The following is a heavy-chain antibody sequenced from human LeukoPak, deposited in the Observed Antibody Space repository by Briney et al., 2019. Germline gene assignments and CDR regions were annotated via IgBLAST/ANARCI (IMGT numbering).Heavy chain of an antibody. V-gene: IGHV1-18*01. J-gene: IGHJ4*02. Sequence: ASVKVSCKASGYTFIGFDINWVRQAPGQGLEWMGWISAYNGNTNYAQKLQGRVTMTTDTSTSTAYMELRSLRSDDTAVYYCARVGLSGDYFDYWGQGTLVTVSS. CDR3: ARVGLSGDYFDY. CDR2: ISAYNGNT. CDR1: GYTFIGFD.